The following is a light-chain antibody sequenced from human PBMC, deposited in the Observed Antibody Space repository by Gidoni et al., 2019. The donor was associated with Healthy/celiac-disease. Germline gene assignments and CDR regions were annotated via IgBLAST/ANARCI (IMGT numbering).Light chain of an antibody. J-gene: IGLJ2*01. Sequence: QSALPTSASASASPGLSITISCTGTSSDVGSYNLVSWYQQHPGKAPKLMIYEASKRPSGVSNRFSGSKSGNTASLTISGLQAEDEAEYYCCSYAGSSTVVFGGGTKLTVL. CDR3: CSYAGSSTVV. V-gene: IGLV2-23*01. CDR1: SSDVGSYNL. CDR2: EAS.